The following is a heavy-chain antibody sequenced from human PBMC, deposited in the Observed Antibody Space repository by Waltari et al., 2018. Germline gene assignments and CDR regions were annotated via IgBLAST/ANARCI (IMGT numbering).Heavy chain of an antibody. CDR2: IKQDGSVK. J-gene: IGHJ4*02. D-gene: IGHD4-4*01. Sequence: EVQVVESGGGLVQPGASLRLSCVASGFTFSNYWMLWARQAPGKGLDWVDNIKQDGSVKYYVDSVRGRFTISRDNAKNSLFLQMTSLRVEDTAVYYCFASNSIDFWGRGILVTVSS. CDR1: GFTFSNYW. CDR3: FASNSIDF. V-gene: IGHV3-7*01.